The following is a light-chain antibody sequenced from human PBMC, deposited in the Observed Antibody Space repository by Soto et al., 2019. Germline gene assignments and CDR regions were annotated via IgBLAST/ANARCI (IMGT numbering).Light chain of an antibody. J-gene: IGKJ4*01. CDR2: GAS. Sequence: IVLTQSPGTLSSSPGERATLSCRASQSVSTSNLAWYQQRPGQAPRLLIYGASRRATGIPDRFSGSGSGTDFTLTISRLEPEDFATYYCQQYDSYSLTFGGGTRVEIK. CDR1: QSVSTSN. V-gene: IGKV3-20*01. CDR3: QQYDSYSLT.